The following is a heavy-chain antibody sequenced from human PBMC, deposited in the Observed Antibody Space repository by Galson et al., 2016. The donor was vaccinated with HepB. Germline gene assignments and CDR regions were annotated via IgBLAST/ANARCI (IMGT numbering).Heavy chain of an antibody. V-gene: IGHV4-59*01. CDR1: GASITDYY. CDR2: IYYSGST. D-gene: IGHD6-19*01. J-gene: IGHJ5*02. Sequence: ETLSLTCSVSGASITDYYWGWIRQPPGKGLEYIGYIYYSGSTNYNPTLRSRVTMSLDTPKKHFSLNLTSVTAADTAIYFCARREGYTSGRYWFDPWGPGILVTVSS. CDR3: ARREGYTSGRYWFDP.